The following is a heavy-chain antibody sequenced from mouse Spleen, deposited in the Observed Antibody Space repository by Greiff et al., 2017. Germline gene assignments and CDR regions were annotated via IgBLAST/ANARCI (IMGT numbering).Heavy chain of an antibody. CDR3: ARRGYDGSSFAY. CDR2: ISYDGSS. V-gene: IGHV3-6*01. CDR1: GYSITSGYY. D-gene: IGHD2-10*02. J-gene: IGHJ3*01. Sequence: VQLKESGPGLVKPSQSLSLTCSVTGYSITSGYYWNWIRQFPGNKLEWMGYISYDGSSNSNPSLKNRISITRDTSKNQFFLKLNSVTTEDTATYYCARRGYDGSSFAYWGQGTLVTVSA.